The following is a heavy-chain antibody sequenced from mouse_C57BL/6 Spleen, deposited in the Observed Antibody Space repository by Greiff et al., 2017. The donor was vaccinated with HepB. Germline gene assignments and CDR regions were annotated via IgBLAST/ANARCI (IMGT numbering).Heavy chain of an antibody. Sequence: VKLQQPGAELVRPGTSVKLSCKASGYTFTSYWMHWVKQRPGQGLEWIGEIDPSDSYTNYNQKFKGKATLTVDTSSSTAYMQLSSLASEDSAVYYCARLGLRGYFDVWGTGTTVTVSS. CDR1: GYTFTSYW. D-gene: IGHD3-3*01. J-gene: IGHJ1*03. V-gene: IGHV1-59*01. CDR2: IDPSDSYT. CDR3: ARLGLRGYFDV.